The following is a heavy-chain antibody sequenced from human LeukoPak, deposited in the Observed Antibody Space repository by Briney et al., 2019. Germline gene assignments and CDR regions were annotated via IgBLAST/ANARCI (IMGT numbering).Heavy chain of an antibody. V-gene: IGHV3-30*03. D-gene: IGHD6-13*01. CDR2: ISYDGSNK. J-gene: IGHJ4*02. CDR1: GFTFSSYG. Sequence: GGSLRLSCAASGFTFSSYGMHWVRQAPGKGLEWVAVISYDGSNKYYADSVKGRFTISRDNSKNTLYLQMNSLRAEDTAVYYCAEIIEVQQQLVDYWGQGTLVTVSS. CDR3: AEIIEVQQQLVDY.